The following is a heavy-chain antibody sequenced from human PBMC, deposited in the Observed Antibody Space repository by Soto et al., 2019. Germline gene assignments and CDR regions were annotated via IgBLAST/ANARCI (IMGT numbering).Heavy chain of an antibody. CDR2: IKSKTDGGTT. CDR3: TTLNMYYDFWSGYYTDY. Sequence: GSLRLSCAASGFTFSNAWMSWVRQAPGKGLEWVGRIKSKTDGGTTDYAAPVKGRFTISRDDSKNTLYLQMNSLKTEDTAVYYCTTLNMYYDFWSGYYTDYWGQGTLVTV. V-gene: IGHV3-15*01. CDR1: GFTFSNAW. D-gene: IGHD3-3*01. J-gene: IGHJ4*02.